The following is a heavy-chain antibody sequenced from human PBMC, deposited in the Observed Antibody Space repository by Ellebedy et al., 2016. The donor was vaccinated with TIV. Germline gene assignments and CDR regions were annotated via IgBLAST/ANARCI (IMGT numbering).Heavy chain of an antibody. D-gene: IGHD3-22*01. CDR3: ARGYYDDAFDI. Sequence: SETLSLTXTVSGYSISSGYYWGWIRQPPGKGLEWIGSIYHSGSTYYNPSLKSRVTISVDTSKNQFSLKLSSVTAADTAVYYCARGYYDDAFDIWGQGTMVTVSS. CDR2: IYHSGST. J-gene: IGHJ3*02. CDR1: GYSISSGYY. V-gene: IGHV4-38-2*02.